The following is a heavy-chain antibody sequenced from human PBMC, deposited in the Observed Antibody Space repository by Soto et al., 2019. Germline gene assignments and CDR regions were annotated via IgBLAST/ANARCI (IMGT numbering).Heavy chain of an antibody. D-gene: IGHD2-15*01. V-gene: IGHV4-30-4*01. J-gene: IGHJ2*01. Sequence: QVQLQASGPGLVKPSQTLSLTCNVSGGSIRSGDYYWAWIRQPPGKGLEWIGYIYFSGTTFYNPSLKSRVAISVDTSQNQFSLKLTSVTAADTAVYYCARAGGYCSGVNCLYWYFDLLGRGTLATVSS. CDR2: IYFSGTT. CDR3: ARAGGYCSGVNCLYWYFDL. CDR1: GGSIRSGDYY.